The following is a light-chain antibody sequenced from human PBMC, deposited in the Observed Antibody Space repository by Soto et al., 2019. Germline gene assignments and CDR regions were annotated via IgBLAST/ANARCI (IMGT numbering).Light chain of an antibody. CDR2: GAS. J-gene: IGKJ2*01. Sequence: EIVLTQSPGTLSLSPGERATLSCRASQTFSRSYLAWYQHKPGQAPRLLIYGASSRATGVPDRFSGSGSGTDFTLTISRVEPEDFAVYYCQHYGSSPPYTFGQGTKLEIK. V-gene: IGKV3-20*01. CDR3: QHYGSSPPYT. CDR1: QTFSRSY.